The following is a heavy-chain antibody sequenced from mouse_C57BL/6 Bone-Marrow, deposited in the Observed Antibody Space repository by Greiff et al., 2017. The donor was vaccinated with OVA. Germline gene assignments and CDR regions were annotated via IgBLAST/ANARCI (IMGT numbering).Heavy chain of an antibody. CDR1: GFTFSNYW. CDR3: IDSSGYYFDY. CDR2: IRLKSDNYAT. J-gene: IGHJ2*01. Sequence: EVQLQESGGGLVQPGGSMKLSCVASGFTFSNYWMNWVRQSPEKGLEWVAQIRLKSDNYATHSAESVKGRFTISRDDSKSSVYLQMNNLRAEDTGIYYCIDSSGYYFDYWGQGTTLTVSS. D-gene: IGHD3-2*02. V-gene: IGHV6-3*01.